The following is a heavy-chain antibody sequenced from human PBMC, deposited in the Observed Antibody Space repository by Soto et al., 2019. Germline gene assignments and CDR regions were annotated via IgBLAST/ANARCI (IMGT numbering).Heavy chain of an antibody. Sequence: PGGSLRLSCAASGFTFSNYWMSWVRQAPGKGLEWVANIKQDGSEKYYVDSLKGRFTISRDNAKNSLYLQMNSLRAEDTAVYYSATFDLVYAPYAFDIWGQGTMVTVSS. D-gene: IGHD2-8*01. CDR3: ATFDLVYAPYAFDI. CDR1: GFTFSNYW. J-gene: IGHJ3*02. CDR2: IKQDGSEK. V-gene: IGHV3-7*01.